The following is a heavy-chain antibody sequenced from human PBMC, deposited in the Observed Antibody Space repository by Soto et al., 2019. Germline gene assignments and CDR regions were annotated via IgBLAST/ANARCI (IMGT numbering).Heavy chain of an antibody. D-gene: IGHD2-2*01. CDR2: IYYSGST. CDR3: GRLSQYQLPGGDTRYFDY. V-gene: IGHV4-59*08. Sequence: SDTLSLTGTFSGGSFSSYYWSLIRQPPGKGLEWIWYIYYSGSTNYNPSLKSRVTISVDTSKNQFSLELRSVTAADTAGYYCGRLSQYQLPGGDTRYFDYWGQGTLVTVSS. J-gene: IGHJ4*02. CDR1: GGSFSSYY.